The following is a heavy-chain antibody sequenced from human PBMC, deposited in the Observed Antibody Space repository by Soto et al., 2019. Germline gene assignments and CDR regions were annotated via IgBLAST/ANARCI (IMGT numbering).Heavy chain of an antibody. CDR3: ARVPDR. J-gene: IGHJ5*02. CDR2: IYHSGST. Sequence: SETLSITCTVSGFTISSGGYSWSWIRQPPGKGLEWIGYIYHSGSTYYNPSLKSRVTISVDRSKNQFSLKLSSVTAADTAVYYCARVPDRWGQGTLVTVSS. V-gene: IGHV4-30-2*01. D-gene: IGHD2-2*01. CDR1: GFTISSGGYS.